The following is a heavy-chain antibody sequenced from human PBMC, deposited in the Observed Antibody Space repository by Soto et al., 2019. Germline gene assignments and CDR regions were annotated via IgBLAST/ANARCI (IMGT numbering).Heavy chain of an antibody. J-gene: IGHJ4*02. V-gene: IGHV3-21*06. CDR2: ISSSSTYI. CDR1: GFTFSSYS. D-gene: IGHD6-19*01. CDR3: ARDHGTTLAGPRY. Sequence: PGGSLRLSCAASGFTFSSYSMNWVRQAPGKGPEWVSYISSSSTYIYYADSVKGRFTSSRDNAKNSLYLQMNSLRAEDTAVYYCARDHGTTLAGPRYWVQGTLVTVSS.